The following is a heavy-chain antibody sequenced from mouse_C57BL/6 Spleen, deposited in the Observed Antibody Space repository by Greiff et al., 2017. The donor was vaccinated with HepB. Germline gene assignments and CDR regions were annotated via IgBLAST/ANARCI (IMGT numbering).Heavy chain of an antibody. J-gene: IGHJ2*01. V-gene: IGHV1-26*01. D-gene: IGHD1-1*01. CDR2: INPNNGGT. CDR3: ARRATQDY. Sequence: VQLQQSGPELVKPGASVKISCKASGYTFTDYYMNWVKQSHGKSLEWIGDINPNNGGTSYNEKFKGKATLTADKSSSTAYMELRSLTSEDSAVYYCARRATQDYWGQGTTLTVSS. CDR1: GYTFTDYY.